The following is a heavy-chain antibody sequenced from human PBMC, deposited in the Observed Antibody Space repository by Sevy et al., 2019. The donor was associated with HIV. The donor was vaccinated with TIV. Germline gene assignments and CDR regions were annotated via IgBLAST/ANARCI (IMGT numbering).Heavy chain of an antibody. CDR3: ITDPAYKGYDEEVINYYFYGLDV. Sequence: GGSLRLSCTASGFTFSSAWMSWVRQAPGKGREWVGRIKSEFDGGAIEYAEPVKGRFGISREDSKNTVYLQMNSLKTEDIAVYYWITDPAYKGYDEEVINYYFYGLDVWGQGTTVTVSS. D-gene: IGHD2-21*01. CDR2: IKSEFDGGAI. CDR1: GFTFSSAW. J-gene: IGHJ6*02. V-gene: IGHV3-15*01.